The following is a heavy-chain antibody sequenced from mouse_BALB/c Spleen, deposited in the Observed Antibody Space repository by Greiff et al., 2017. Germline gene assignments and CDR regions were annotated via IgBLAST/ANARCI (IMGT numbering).Heavy chain of an antibody. D-gene: IGHD1-1*01. J-gene: IGHJ4*01. CDR3: ARHGSSSYAMDY. CDR1: GYSFTGYN. V-gene: IGHV1-39*01. CDR2: IDPYYGGT. Sequence: EVKLMESGPELEKPGASVKISCKASGYSFTGYNMNWVKQSNGKSLEWIGNIDPYYGGTSYNQKFKGKATLTVDKSSSTAYMQLKSLTSEDSAVYYCARHGSSSYAMDYWGQGTSVTVSS.